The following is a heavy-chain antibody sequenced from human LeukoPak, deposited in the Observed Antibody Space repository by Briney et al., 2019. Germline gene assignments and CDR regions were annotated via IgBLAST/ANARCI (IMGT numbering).Heavy chain of an antibody. J-gene: IGHJ4*02. CDR3: ARGPHFWSGSVPHYFDY. D-gene: IGHD3-3*02. CDR2: IKQDGSEK. Sequence: PGGSLRLSCAASGFTFSSYWMSWVRQAPGKGLEWVANIKQDGSEKYYVDSVKGRFTISRDNAKNSLYLQMNSLRAEDTAVYYCARGPHFWSGSVPHYFDYWGQGTLVTVSS. V-gene: IGHV3-7*01. CDR1: GFTFSSYW.